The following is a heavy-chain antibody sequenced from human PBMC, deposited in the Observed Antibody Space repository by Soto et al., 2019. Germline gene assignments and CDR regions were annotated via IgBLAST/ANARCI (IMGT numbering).Heavy chain of an antibody. D-gene: IGHD1-1*01. V-gene: IGHV1-69*08. CDR2: IIPILDLP. CDR1: GGTFSNFT. Sequence: QVQLVQSGAEVKKPGSSAKVSCRASGGTFSNFTINWVRQAPGQGLEWMGRIIPILDLPTYAQKFQGRVTITADTSTGTAYMDLSSLRSDDTAVYYCAREPPRPTGGYFYYYMDVWGTGTTVTVSS. CDR3: AREPPRPTGGYFYYYMDV. J-gene: IGHJ6*03.